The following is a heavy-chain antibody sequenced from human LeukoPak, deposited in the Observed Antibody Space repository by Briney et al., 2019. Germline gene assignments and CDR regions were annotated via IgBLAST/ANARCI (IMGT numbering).Heavy chain of an antibody. Sequence: PSETLPLTCTVSGGSIGTYYWGWIRQSPGKGLEWIGYIYVTGTRYNPYLQSRVTISVDRSRNQFFLKMSSATAADTAVYYCARHIGGGIEDMDVWGKGTKVIVSS. CDR1: GGSIGTYY. CDR2: IYVTGT. CDR3: ARHIGGGIEDMDV. V-gene: IGHV4-59*08. J-gene: IGHJ6*03. D-gene: IGHD3-16*02.